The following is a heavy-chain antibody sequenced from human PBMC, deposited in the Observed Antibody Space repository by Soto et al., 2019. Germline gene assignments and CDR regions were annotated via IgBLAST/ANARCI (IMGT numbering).Heavy chain of an antibody. CDR2: IYHSGST. J-gene: IGHJ5*02. CDR3: ARGIAVAVSWFDP. CDR1: GGSISSSNW. D-gene: IGHD6-19*01. Sequence: SETLSLTCAVSGGSISSSNWWSWVRQPPGKGLEWIGEIYHSGSTNYNPSLKSRVTISVDKSKNQFSLKLSSVTAADTAVYYCARGIAVAVSWFDPWGQGTLVTVSS. V-gene: IGHV4-4*02.